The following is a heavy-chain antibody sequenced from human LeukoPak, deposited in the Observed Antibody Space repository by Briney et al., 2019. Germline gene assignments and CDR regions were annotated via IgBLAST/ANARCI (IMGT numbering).Heavy chain of an antibody. V-gene: IGHV1-18*01. CDR3: ARTCSSSSCYMVH. Sequence: GASVKVSCKASGYTFANFGITWVRQAPGQGLEWMGWISVYNGNTNYAQNLQGRVTLTTDTSTSTAYMVLRSLRSDDTALYYCARTCSSSSCYMVHWGQGTLVTVSS. D-gene: IGHD2-2*02. J-gene: IGHJ4*02. CDR2: ISVYNGNT. CDR1: GYTFANFG.